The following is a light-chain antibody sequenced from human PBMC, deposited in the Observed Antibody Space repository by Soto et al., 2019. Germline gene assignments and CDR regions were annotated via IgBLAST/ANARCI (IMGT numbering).Light chain of an antibody. CDR3: QQYNSYALT. CDR1: QSISSW. V-gene: IGKV1-5*01. CDR2: AAS. J-gene: IGKJ1*01. Sequence: DIQMTQSPSTLSASVGDRVTITCRASQSISSWLAWYQQKPGKAPKLLIYAASSLESGVPSRFSGSGSGTEFTLTISSLQPDDFATYYCQQYNSYALTFGQGNKVEIK.